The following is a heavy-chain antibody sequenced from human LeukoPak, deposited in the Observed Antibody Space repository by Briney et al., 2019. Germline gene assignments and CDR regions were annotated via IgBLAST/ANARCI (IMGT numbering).Heavy chain of an antibody. CDR1: GFTFDGYA. CDR3: AKDNWSSGWLSGGLDY. CDR2: ISWHSGSI. D-gene: IGHD6-19*01. Sequence: GGSLRLSCAASGFTFDGYAMHWVRQAPGKGLEWVSGISWHSGSIGYADSVKGRFTISRDNAKNSLYLQMNSLRAEDTALYYCAKDNWSSGWLSGGLDYWGQGTLVTVSS. V-gene: IGHV3-9*01. J-gene: IGHJ4*02.